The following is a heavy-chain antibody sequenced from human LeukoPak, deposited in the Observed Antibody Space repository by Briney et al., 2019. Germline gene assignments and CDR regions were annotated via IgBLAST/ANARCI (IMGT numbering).Heavy chain of an antibody. V-gene: IGHV3-NL1*01. CDR3: ARVGDHFHWYLDL. J-gene: IGHJ2*01. D-gene: IGHD3-3*02. CDR1: GFNFDSFG. CDR2: LYSGSDT. Sequence: GGSLRLSCAASGFNFDSFGIHWVRQAPGKGLEWVSILYSGSDTYYADSVKGRFTISRDSSKNMLFLHMNSLRAEDTAVYYCARVGDHFHWYLDLWGRGTLVTVSS.